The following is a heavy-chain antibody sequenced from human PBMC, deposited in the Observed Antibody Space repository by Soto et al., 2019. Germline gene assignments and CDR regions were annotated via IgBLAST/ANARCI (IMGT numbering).Heavy chain of an antibody. V-gene: IGHV3-30*04. CDR3: ARDPSPYTSGWYGVDF. D-gene: IGHD6-19*01. CDR1: GFMFSAYA. Sequence: LRLSCAASGFMFSAYAMRWVRQAPGKGLEWVAAISYDGTNKYYADSVKGRFTISRDNSKNTLFLQMNSLRAEDTAVYYCARDPSPYTSGWYGVDFWGHGTLVTVSS. J-gene: IGHJ4*01. CDR2: ISYDGTNK.